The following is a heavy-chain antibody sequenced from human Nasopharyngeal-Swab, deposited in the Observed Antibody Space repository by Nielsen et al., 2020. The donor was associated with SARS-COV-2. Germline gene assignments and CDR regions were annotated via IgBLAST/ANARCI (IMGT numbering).Heavy chain of an antibody. J-gene: IGHJ4*02. CDR1: GFTFDDYV. CDR3: TKATSLYYYDSSGYRPWYCDY. V-gene: IGHV3-9*01. CDR2: INWNGGRI. D-gene: IGHD3-22*01. Sequence: GGSLRLSCAASGFTFDDYVMHWVRQAPGKGLEWISGINWNGGRIGYADSVKGRFTISRDNAKKSLYLQMNSLRPEDTALYYCTKATSLYYYDSSGYRPWYCDYWGQGTLVTVSS.